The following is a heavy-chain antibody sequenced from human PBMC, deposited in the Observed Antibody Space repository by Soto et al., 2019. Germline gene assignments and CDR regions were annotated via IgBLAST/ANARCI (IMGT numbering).Heavy chain of an antibody. CDR3: ARDPPAFHSAFDY. CDR2: TYYRSKWLN. Sequence: PSQTLSLTCAISVDSVSNNRAACDWGTQSPSRGLELLGRTYYRSKWLNEYAVSIKGRLTISPDTSKNQFALHLDSAAHEDTAMYYCARDPPAFHSAFDYWGQGTLVTVSS. CDR1: VDSVSNNRAA. V-gene: IGHV6-1*01. J-gene: IGHJ4*02. D-gene: IGHD4-4*01.